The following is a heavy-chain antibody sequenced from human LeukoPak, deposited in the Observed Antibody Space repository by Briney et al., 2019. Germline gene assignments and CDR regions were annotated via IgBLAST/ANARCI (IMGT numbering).Heavy chain of an antibody. CDR2: MNPNSGNT. J-gene: IGHJ5*02. Sequence: GASVKVSCKASGYTFTSYDINWVRQATGQGVEWMGWMNPNSGNTGYAKKFQGRVTITRNTSISTAYMELSSLRSEDTAVYYCARRRYTGWFDPWGQGTLVTVSS. CDR3: ARRRYTGWFDP. CDR1: GYTFTSYD. V-gene: IGHV1-8*03. D-gene: IGHD2-2*02.